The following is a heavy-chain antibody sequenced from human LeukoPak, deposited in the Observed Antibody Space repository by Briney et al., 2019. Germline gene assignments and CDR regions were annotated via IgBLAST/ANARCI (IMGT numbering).Heavy chain of an antibody. J-gene: IGHJ4*02. D-gene: IGHD4-23*01. CDR1: GFTFSSYA. V-gene: IGHV3-23*01. CDR2: ISGSGGST. CDR3: ARDYGGSSPFDY. Sequence: QSGGPLRLSCAASGFTFSSYAMSWVRQAPGKGLEWVSAISGSGGSTYYADSVKGRFTISRDNAKNSLYLQMNSLRAEDTAVYYCARDYGGSSPFDYWGQGTLVTVSS.